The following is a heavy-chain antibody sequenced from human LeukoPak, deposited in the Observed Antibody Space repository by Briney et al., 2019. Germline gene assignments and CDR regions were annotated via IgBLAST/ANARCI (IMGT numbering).Heavy chain of an antibody. D-gene: IGHD4-17*01. J-gene: IGHJ5*02. V-gene: IGHV4-4*07. CDR1: GGSISSYF. CDR2: IYTSGGT. Sequence: SETLSLTCTVSGGSISSYFWSWVRQPAGKGLEWIGHIYTSGGTNYNPSLKSRVTLPVDTSKNQFSLKLRSVTAADTAVYYCARDLGPVTSGWFDPWGQGTLVTVSS. CDR3: ARDLGPVTSGWFDP.